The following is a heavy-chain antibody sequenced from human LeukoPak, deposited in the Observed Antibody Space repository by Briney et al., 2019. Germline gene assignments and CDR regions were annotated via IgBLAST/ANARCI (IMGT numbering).Heavy chain of an antibody. CDR1: GFTFSTYA. CDR3: ARDQGDYYDSRGYAN. J-gene: IGHJ4*02. V-gene: IGHV3-30-3*01. CDR2: ISSDGSNK. Sequence: GGSLRLSCAAPGFTFSTYAMHWVRQAPGKGLEWVAVISSDGSNKYYADSVKGRFTISRDNSKNTLYLQMNSLRDEDTAVYYCARDQGDYYDSRGYANWGQGTLVTVSS. D-gene: IGHD3-22*01.